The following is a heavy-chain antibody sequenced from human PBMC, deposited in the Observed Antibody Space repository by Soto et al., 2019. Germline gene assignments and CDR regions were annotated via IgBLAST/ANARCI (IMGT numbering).Heavy chain of an antibody. V-gene: IGHV2-5*01. D-gene: IGHD5-18*01. CDR3: AHRPPKYSTAWLAFNF. Sequence: QITLKESGPTLVKPTQTLTLTCTVSGFSLTTHEVGVGWLRQPPGKALEWLAFISWNDERRYSPSLKSRLTIPQDTSKNQVVLTMTNRDPADTGTYFCAHRPPKYSTAWLAFNFWGQGTRVAVSS. CDR1: GFSLTTHEVG. J-gene: IGHJ3*01. CDR2: ISWNDER.